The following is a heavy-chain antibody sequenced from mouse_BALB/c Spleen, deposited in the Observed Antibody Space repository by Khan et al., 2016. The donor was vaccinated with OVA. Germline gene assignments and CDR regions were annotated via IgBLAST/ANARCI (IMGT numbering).Heavy chain of an antibody. V-gene: IGHV1-5*01. J-gene: IGHJ3*01. CDR1: GYTFTSYW. Sequence: VQLQQSGTVLARPGASVKMSCKASGYTFTSYWIHWIKQRPGQGLEWIGDIYPGNTDTNYNQKFKGKAKLTAVTSTSTAYMELSSLTNEDSAVYYCTRRNGDVAWFAYWGQGTLVTVSA. D-gene: IGHD4-1*01. CDR3: TRRNGDVAWFAY. CDR2: IYPGNTDT.